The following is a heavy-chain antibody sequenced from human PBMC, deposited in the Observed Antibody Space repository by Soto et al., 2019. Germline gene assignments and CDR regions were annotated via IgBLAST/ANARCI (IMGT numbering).Heavy chain of an antibody. D-gene: IGHD3-3*01. Sequence: GGSLRLSCAAPGFTFSSYAMSWVRQAPGKGLEWVSAISGSGGSTYYADSVKGRFTISRDNSKNTLYLQMNSLRAEDTAVYYCAKTGGTIFGVVTSPYYYYMDVWGKGTTVTVSS. CDR2: ISGSGGST. V-gene: IGHV3-23*01. J-gene: IGHJ6*03. CDR1: GFTFSSYA. CDR3: AKTGGTIFGVVTSPYYYYMDV.